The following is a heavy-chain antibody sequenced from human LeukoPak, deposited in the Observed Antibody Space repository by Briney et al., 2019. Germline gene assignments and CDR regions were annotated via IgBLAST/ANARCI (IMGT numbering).Heavy chain of an antibody. J-gene: IGHJ5*02. CDR3: ARHEYSGSYYGLSWFDP. D-gene: IGHD1-26*01. Sequence: SETLSLTCTVSGGSISSSGYYWGWIRQAPGKGLEWIASIYYSGSTYYNPSLKSRVTISVDTSKNQLSLKLSSLTAADTAVYYCARHEYSGSYYGLSWFDPWGQGTLVTVSS. CDR2: IYYSGST. CDR1: GGSISSSGYY. V-gene: IGHV4-39*01.